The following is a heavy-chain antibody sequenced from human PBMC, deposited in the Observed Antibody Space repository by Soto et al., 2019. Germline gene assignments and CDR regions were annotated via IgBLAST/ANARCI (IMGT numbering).Heavy chain of an antibody. D-gene: IGHD4-17*01. CDR3: ARVSPRTTLQYYFDY. V-gene: IGHV4-59*01. Sequence: PSETLSLTCTVSGGSISSYYWSWIRQPPGKGLEWIGYIYYSGSTNYNPSLKSRVTISVDTSKNQFSLKLSSVTAADTAVYYCARVSPRTTLQYYFDYWGQGTLVTVSS. J-gene: IGHJ4*02. CDR2: IYYSGST. CDR1: GGSISSYY.